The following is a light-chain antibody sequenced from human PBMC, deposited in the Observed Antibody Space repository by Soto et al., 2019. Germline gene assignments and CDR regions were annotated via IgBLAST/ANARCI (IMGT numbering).Light chain of an antibody. CDR1: SSNIGGNS. CDR2: DDN. Sequence: QSVLTQPPSVSAAPGQKVTRSCSGSSSNIGGNSVSWYQQLPGTAPKLLIYDDNKRPSGIPDRFSGSKSGTSATLGITGFQTGDEADYYCGSWDSSLSAYVFGTGTKVTVL. V-gene: IGLV1-51*01. CDR3: GSWDSSLSAYV. J-gene: IGLJ1*01.